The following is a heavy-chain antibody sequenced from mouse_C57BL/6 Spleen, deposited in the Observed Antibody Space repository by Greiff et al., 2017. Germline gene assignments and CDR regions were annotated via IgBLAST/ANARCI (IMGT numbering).Heavy chain of an antibody. J-gene: IGHJ1*03. CDR2: IYPGSGNT. CDR3: ARNYYGSSRLYWYFDV. Sequence: VKLMESGAELVRPGASVKLSCKASGYTFTDYYINWVKQRPGQGLEWIARIYPGSGNTYYNEKFKGKATLTAEKSSSTAYMQLSSLTSEASAVYFCARNYYGSSRLYWYFDVWGTGTTVTVSS. V-gene: IGHV1-76*01. D-gene: IGHD1-1*01. CDR1: GYTFTDYY.